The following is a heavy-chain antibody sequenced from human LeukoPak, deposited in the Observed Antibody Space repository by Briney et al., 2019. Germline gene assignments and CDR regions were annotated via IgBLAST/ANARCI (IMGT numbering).Heavy chain of an antibody. D-gene: IGHD5-12*01. CDR1: GFTFSDYY. CDR2: IYSDGST. CDR3: AREGGYVFDY. Sequence: GGSLRLSCAASGFTFSDYYMSWIRQAPGKGLEWVSVIYSDGSTDYADSVKGRFTISRDNSKNTVYLQMNSLRPEDTAMYYCAREGGYVFDYWGQGTLVTVSS. V-gene: IGHV3-53*01. J-gene: IGHJ4*02.